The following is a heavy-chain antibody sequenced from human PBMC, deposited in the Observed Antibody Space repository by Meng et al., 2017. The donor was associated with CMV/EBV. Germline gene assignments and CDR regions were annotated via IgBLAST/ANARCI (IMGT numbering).Heavy chain of an antibody. D-gene: IGHD2-2*01. CDR3: ARVGRTSRYDY. J-gene: IGHJ4*02. Sequence: QWQLQQWGAGLLKPSEPLSLTCAVDGGSFSGYYWSGIRQPPGKGLEGIGEINHSGSTNYNPSLKSRVTISVDTSKNQFSLKLSSVTAADTAVYYCARVGRTSRYDYWGQGTLVTVSS. V-gene: IGHV4-34*01. CDR1: GGSFSGYY. CDR2: INHSGST.